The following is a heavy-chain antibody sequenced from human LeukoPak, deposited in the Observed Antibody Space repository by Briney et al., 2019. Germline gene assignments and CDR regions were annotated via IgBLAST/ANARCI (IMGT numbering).Heavy chain of an antibody. Sequence: ASVKVSCKASEDTFTTYYMHWVRQAPGQGLEWMGIINPNDGSTNYAQKFQGRVTMTRDTSTSTAYMELTSLTSEDTAVYFCASVLIGSWGQGTLVTVSS. J-gene: IGHJ5*02. V-gene: IGHV1-46*01. CDR2: INPNDGST. D-gene: IGHD3-10*01. CDR1: EDTFTTYY. CDR3: ASVLIGS.